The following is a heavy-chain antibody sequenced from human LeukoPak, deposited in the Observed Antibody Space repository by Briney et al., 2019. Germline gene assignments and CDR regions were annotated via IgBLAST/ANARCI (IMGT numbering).Heavy chain of an antibody. Sequence: SETLSLTCTVSGGSISSYYWSWIRQPPGKGLEWTGYIFSSGRTHYNPSLKSRVTISVAASKNQFSLKVRSVTGADTAVYYCAGHFYGSGSYRAYGMDVWGQGTTVTVSS. CDR2: IFSSGRT. V-gene: IGHV4-59*08. D-gene: IGHD3-10*01. CDR3: AGHFYGSGSYRAYGMDV. J-gene: IGHJ6*02. CDR1: GGSISSYY.